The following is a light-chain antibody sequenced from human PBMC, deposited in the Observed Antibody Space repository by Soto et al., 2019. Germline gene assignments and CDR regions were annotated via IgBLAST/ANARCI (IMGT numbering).Light chain of an antibody. CDR2: VAS. CDR3: QQYNFWPLT. V-gene: IGKV3-15*01. Sequence: EIVMTQSPVTLSVSPGDRATLSCRASQSVNSNLAWYQQKPGQTPKLLIYVASTRATGIPARFSGSGSGTEFTLAISSLQSEDFAVDYCQQYNFWPLTFGGGTKVEFK. CDR1: QSVNSN. J-gene: IGKJ4*01.